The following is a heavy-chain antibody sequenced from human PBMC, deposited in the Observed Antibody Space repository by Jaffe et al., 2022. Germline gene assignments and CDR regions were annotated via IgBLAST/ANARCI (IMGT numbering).Heavy chain of an antibody. CDR3: ACQSRSVQSDFTY. CDR2: INYDGSEK. Sequence: EVQVVESGGGLVQPGGSLRLSCAASGFTLSKYWMNWVRQAPGKGLEWVANINYDGSEKRYVGSVEGRFTISRDNTKNSVYLQMNSLRAEDTAVYYCACQSRSVQSDFTYWGQGTLVTVSS. V-gene: IGHV3-7*01. J-gene: IGHJ4*02. D-gene: IGHD2-21*02. CDR1: GFTLSKYW.